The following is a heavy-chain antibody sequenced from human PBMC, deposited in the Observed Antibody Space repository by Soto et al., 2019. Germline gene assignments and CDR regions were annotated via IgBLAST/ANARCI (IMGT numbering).Heavy chain of an antibody. D-gene: IGHD3-22*01. CDR2: IYYTGTT. V-gene: IGHV4-59*08. CDR3: ARLGDYYQAFEY. CDR1: GSPISSYY. J-gene: IGHJ4*01. Sequence: SEILSLTCTVSGSPISSYYWSWFRQPPGQGLEWVGYIYYTGTTTYNPSLKSRVTVSVDTSKNQFSLKLRSVTAADTAVYYCARLGDYYQAFEYWGQGTLVTVS.